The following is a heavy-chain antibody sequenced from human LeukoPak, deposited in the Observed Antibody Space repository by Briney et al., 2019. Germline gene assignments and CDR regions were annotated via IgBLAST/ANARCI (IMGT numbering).Heavy chain of an antibody. V-gene: IGHV4-59*01. CDR3: ARGGSYYDFWSGYYDYYYYMDV. D-gene: IGHD3-3*01. CDR2: IYDSGST. Sequence: SGTLSLTCSVSGGSISSYYWSWIRQPPGKGLEWIGYIYDSGSTSYNPSLQSRVTISIDTSKNQFSLRLTSVTAADTAVYYCARGGSYYDFWSGYYDYYYYMDVWGKGTTVTVSS. CDR1: GGSISSYY. J-gene: IGHJ6*03.